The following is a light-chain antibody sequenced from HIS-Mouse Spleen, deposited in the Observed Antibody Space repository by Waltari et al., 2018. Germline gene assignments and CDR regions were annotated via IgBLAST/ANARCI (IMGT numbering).Light chain of an antibody. Sequence: QSALTQPASVSGSPGQSITXSCTGTSSDVVXXXYVXWYQQHPGKAPKLMTYDVSNRPSGVSNRFSGSXSGNTASLPISGLQAEDEADYYCSSYTSSSTLVFGGGTKLTVL. CDR1: SSDVVXXXY. CDR2: DVS. V-gene: IGLV2-14*03. J-gene: IGLJ3*02. CDR3: SSYTSSSTLV.